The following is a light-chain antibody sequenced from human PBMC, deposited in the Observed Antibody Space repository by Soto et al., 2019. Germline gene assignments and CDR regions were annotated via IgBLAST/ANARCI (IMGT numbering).Light chain of an antibody. CDR3: QQRNVWPPVT. CDR1: QSVSSSY. Sequence: EIVLTQSPGTLSLSPWERATLSCMASQSVSSSYLAWYQQKPGQAPRLLIYGASSRATGIPDRFSGSGSGTDFTLTISSLEPEDSAVYYCQQRNVWPPVTFGQGTRLEIK. J-gene: IGKJ5*01. CDR2: GAS. V-gene: IGKV3D-20*02.